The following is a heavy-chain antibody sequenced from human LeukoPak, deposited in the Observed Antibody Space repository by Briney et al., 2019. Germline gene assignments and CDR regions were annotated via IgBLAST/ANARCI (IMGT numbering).Heavy chain of an antibody. Sequence: PGGSLRLSCAASGFTFSIYDMHWVRQAPGKGLEWVAFIRSHGSNKYYADSVKGRFTISRDNSKNTLYLQINSLGADDTAVYYCAKAIAVAHGDYWGQGTLVTVSS. V-gene: IGHV3-30*02. CDR2: IRSHGSNK. D-gene: IGHD6-19*01. CDR3: AKAIAVAHGDY. CDR1: GFTFSIYD. J-gene: IGHJ4*02.